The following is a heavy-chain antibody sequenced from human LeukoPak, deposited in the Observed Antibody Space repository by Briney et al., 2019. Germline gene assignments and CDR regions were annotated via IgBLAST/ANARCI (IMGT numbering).Heavy chain of an antibody. CDR2: IYHSGST. Sequence: PSETLSLTCAVYGGSFSGYYWSWIRQPPGKGLEWIGEIYHSGSTNYNPSLKSRVTISVDKSKNQFSLKLSSVTAADTAVYYCLMFGDPRTVYYYYGMDVWGKGTTVTVSS. CDR3: LMFGDPRTVYYYYGMDV. D-gene: IGHD3-10*02. CDR1: GGSFSGYY. V-gene: IGHV4-34*03. J-gene: IGHJ6*04.